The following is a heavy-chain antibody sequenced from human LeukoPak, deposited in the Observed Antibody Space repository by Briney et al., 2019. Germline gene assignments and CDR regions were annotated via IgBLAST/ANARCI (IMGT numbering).Heavy chain of an antibody. CDR2: MNPDSSNT. CDR3: ARQGYSGHSQGAADY. J-gene: IGHJ4*02. D-gene: IGHD4-23*01. V-gene: IGHV1-8*01. CDR1: GYTLTSYD. Sequence: GASVKVSCKASGYTLTSYDINWVRQATGQGLEWMGWMNPDSSNTGYAQKFQGRVTMTRNTSISTAYMELSSLRSDDTAVYYCARQGYSGHSQGAADYWGQGTLVTVSS.